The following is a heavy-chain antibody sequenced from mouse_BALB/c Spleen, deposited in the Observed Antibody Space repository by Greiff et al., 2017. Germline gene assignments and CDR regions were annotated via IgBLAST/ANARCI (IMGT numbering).Heavy chain of an antibody. CDR3: AKAPGNYDYAMDY. Sequence: VQVVESGPGLVAPSQSLSITCTVSGFSLTGYGVNWVRQPPGKGLEWLGMIWGDGSTDYNSALKSRLSISKDNSKSQVFLKLNSLQTDDTATYYCAKAPGNYDYAMDYWGQGTSVTVSS. D-gene: IGHD2-1*01. V-gene: IGHV2-6-7*01. CDR1: GFSLTGYG. CDR2: IWGDGST. J-gene: IGHJ4*01.